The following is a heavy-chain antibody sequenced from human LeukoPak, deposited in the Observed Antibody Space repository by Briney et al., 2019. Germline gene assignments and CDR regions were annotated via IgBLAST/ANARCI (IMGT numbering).Heavy chain of an antibody. V-gene: IGHV1-69*04. Sequence: ASVTASCKASGGTFSSYAISWVRQAPGQGLEWMGRIIPILGIANYAQKFQGRVTITADKSTSTAYMELSSLRSEDTAVYYCARDPTYYYDSSGPLGYWGQGTLVTVSS. CDR3: ARDPTYYYDSSGPLGY. CDR2: IIPILGIA. CDR1: GGTFSSYA. D-gene: IGHD3-22*01. J-gene: IGHJ4*02.